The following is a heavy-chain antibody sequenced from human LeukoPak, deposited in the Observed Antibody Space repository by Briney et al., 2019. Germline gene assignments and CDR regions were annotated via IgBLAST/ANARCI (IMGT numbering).Heavy chain of an antibody. CDR3: ARLAIAAAGKPSDF. CDR2: IKEDGSEK. J-gene: IGHJ4*02. V-gene: IGHV3-7*04. Sequence: GGSLRLSCAASGFTFRNYGMSWVRQAPGKGLERVANIKEDGSEKKYVDSVKGRFTISRDAAKNCLYLQMDSLRAEDTAVYDCARLAIAAAGKPSDFWGQGNLVTVSS. D-gene: IGHD6-13*01. CDR1: GFTFRNYG.